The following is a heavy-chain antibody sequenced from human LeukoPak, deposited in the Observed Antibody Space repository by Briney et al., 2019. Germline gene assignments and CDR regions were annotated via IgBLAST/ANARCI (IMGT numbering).Heavy chain of an antibody. CDR3: IRDFRSADL. CDR2: IYVDGRTA. V-gene: IGHV3-74*01. CDR1: GFTFSNYW. Sequence: GGSLRLSCVASGFTFSNYWTHWVRQPPGKGLVWVSRIYVDGRTANYADSVKGRFTISRDNAKNTVYLEMNSLSVEDTATYYCIRDFRSADLWGQGTLVTVTS. J-gene: IGHJ5*02.